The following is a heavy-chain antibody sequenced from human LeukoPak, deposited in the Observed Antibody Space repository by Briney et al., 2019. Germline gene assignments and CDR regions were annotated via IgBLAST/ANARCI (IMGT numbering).Heavy chain of an antibody. CDR2: IIPIFGTA. J-gene: IGHJ3*02. V-gene: IGHV1-69*05. CDR3: AGERGLRFLEWSYDAFDI. CDR1: GGTFSSYA. D-gene: IGHD3-3*01. Sequence: SVKVSCKASGGTFSSYAISWVRQAPGQGLEWMGGIIPIFGTANYAQKFQGRVTITTDESTSTACMELSSLRSEDTAVYYCAGERGLRFLEWSYDAFDIWGQGTMVTVSS.